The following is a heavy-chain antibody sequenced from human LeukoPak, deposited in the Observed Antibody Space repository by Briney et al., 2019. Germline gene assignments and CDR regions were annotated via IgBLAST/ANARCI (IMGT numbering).Heavy chain of an antibody. D-gene: IGHD7-27*01. Sequence: SETLSLTCAVYGGSFSGYYWSWIRQPPGKGLEWIGEINHSGSTKYNPSLKSRVTISVDTSKNQFSLKLSSVTAADTAVYYCARKLGIDWYFDLWGRGTLVTVSS. CDR1: GGSFSGYY. CDR3: ARKLGIDWYFDL. J-gene: IGHJ2*01. CDR2: INHSGST. V-gene: IGHV4-34*01.